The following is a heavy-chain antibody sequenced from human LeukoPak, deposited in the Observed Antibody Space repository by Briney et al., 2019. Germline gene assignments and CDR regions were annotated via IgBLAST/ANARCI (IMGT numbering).Heavy chain of an antibody. D-gene: IGHD6-6*01. Sequence: GGSLRLSCAASGFTFSSYAMHWVRKAPGKGLEWVAVISYDGSNKYYADSVKGRFTISRDDSKNTLYLQMDSLRAEDTAVYYCARDKVVHYYYGMDVWGQGTTVTVSS. V-gene: IGHV3-30-3*01. CDR1: GFTFSSYA. CDR3: ARDKVVHYYYGMDV. CDR2: ISYDGSNK. J-gene: IGHJ6*02.